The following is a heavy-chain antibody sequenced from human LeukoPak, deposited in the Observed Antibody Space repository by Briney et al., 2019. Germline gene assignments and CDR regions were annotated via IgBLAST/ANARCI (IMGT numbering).Heavy chain of an antibody. J-gene: IGHJ5*02. Sequence: GGSLRLSCAASGFSFSTYWVSWVRQAPGKGLEWVANINQDGSEKHYVDPAKGRFTISRDNAKNSLYLQMNSLRAEDTAMYYCVCRYFDWLSRFDPWGQGTLVTVSS. CDR1: GFSFSTYW. CDR2: INQDGSEK. V-gene: IGHV3-7*01. CDR3: VCRYFDWLSRFDP. D-gene: IGHD3-9*01.